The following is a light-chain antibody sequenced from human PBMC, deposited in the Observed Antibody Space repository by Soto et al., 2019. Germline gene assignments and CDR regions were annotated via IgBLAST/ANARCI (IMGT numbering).Light chain of an antibody. CDR3: QQYNSYET. CDR2: KAS. CDR1: QSTSRW. J-gene: IGKJ1*01. Sequence: DIQMTQSPSTLSASVGDRVTITCRASQSTSRWLAWYQQKPGKAPNLLIYKASTLESGVPSRFSGSGSGTEFTLTISSLQPDDFATYYCQQYNSYETFGQGTKVDIK. V-gene: IGKV1-5*03.